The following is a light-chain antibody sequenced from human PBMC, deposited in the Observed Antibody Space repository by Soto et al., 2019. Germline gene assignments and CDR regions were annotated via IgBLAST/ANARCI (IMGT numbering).Light chain of an antibody. V-gene: IGKV1-5*03. J-gene: IGKJ4*01. CDR1: LSISSW. CDR3: QQYNIYPLT. CDR2: KAS. Sequence: DLQMTQSPSTLSASVGDRVTITCRASLSISSWLAWYQQKPGKAPKLLIYKASSLESGVPSRFSGSGSRTDFTLTISSLQPDDFATYYCQQYNIYPLTFGGGTKVEIK.